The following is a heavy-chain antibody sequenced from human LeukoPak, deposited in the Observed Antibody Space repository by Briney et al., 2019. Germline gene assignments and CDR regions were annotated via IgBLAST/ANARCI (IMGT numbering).Heavy chain of an antibody. D-gene: IGHD6-19*01. V-gene: IGHV4-59*08. J-gene: IGHJ4*02. Sequence: SETLSLTCTVSGGSISSYYWSWIRQPPGKGLEWIGYIYYSGSTNYNPSLKSRVTISVDTSKNQFSLKLSSVTAADTAVYYCASRRVYSSGPFDYWGQGTLVTVSS. CDR2: IYYSGST. CDR1: GGSISSYY. CDR3: ASRRVYSSGPFDY.